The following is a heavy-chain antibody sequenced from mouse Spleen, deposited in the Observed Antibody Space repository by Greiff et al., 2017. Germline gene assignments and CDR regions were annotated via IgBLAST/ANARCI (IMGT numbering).Heavy chain of an antibody. CDR3: ARRGMVTPYYAMDY. CDR1: GYTFTSYW. J-gene: IGHJ4*01. V-gene: IGHV1-52*01. CDR2: IDPSDSET. Sequence: QVQLQQSGAELVRPGSSVKLSCKASGYTFTSYWMHWVKQRPIQGLEWIGNIDPSDSETHYNQKFKDKATLTVDKSSSTAYMQLSSLTSEDSAVYYCARRGMVTPYYAMDYWGQGTSVTVSS. D-gene: IGHD2-3*01.